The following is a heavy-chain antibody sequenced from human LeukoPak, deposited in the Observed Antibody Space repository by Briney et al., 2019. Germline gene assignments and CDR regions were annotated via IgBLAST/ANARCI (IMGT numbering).Heavy chain of an antibody. V-gene: IGHV1-69*06. CDR3: ASSDTQDTTTVTYGWFDP. Sequence: GASVKVSCQASGGTFSSYAISWVRQAPGQGLEWMGGIIPIFGTANYAQKFQGRVTITADKSTSTAYMELSSLRSEDTAVYYCASSDTQDTTTVTYGWFDPWGQGTLVTVSS. CDR2: IIPIFGTA. D-gene: IGHD4-17*01. J-gene: IGHJ5*02. CDR1: GGTFSSYA.